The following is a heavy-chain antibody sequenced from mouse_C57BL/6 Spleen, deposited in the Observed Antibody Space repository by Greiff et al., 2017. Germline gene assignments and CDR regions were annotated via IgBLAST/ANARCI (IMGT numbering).Heavy chain of an antibody. J-gene: IGHJ2*01. D-gene: IGHD2-1*01. CDR3: AWGYGKENYFDY. CDR2: IYPGSGST. CDR1: GYTFTSYW. V-gene: IGHV1-55*01. Sequence: QVHVKQPGAELVKPGASVKMSCKASGYTFTSYWITWVKQRPGQGLEWIGDIYPGSGSTNYNEKFKSKATLTVDTSSSTAYMQLSSLTSEDSAVYYCAWGYGKENYFDYWGQGTTLTVSS.